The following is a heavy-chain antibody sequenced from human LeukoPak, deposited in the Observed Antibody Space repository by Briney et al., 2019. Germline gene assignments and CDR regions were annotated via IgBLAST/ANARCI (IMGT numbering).Heavy chain of an antibody. V-gene: IGHV1-46*01. D-gene: IGHD6-6*01. CDR1: GYTFISYQ. CDR3: ARKGSSSCFDY. Sequence: ASVKVSRKASGYTFISYQMHWVRQAPGQGLEWMGIINPTGGSTSHAQKFQGGVTMTRDTSTSTVYMELSSLRSEDTAVYYCARKGSSSCFDYWGQGTLVTVSS. J-gene: IGHJ4*02. CDR2: INPTGGST.